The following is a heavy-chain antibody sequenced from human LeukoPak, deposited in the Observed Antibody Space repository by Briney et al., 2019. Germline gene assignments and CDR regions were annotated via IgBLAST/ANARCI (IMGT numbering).Heavy chain of an antibody. Sequence: GGSLRLSCAASGFIFSNYAMQWVRQAPGMGLEWVAFIRYDGGNTYYADSVKGRFTISRDNSKNTLYLQMNSLRAEDTAVYYCVKGLLWFGELPSPSDYWGQGTLVTVSS. CDR3: VKGLLWFGELPSPSDY. CDR1: GFIFSNYA. J-gene: IGHJ4*02. D-gene: IGHD3-10*01. V-gene: IGHV3-30*02. CDR2: IRYDGGNT.